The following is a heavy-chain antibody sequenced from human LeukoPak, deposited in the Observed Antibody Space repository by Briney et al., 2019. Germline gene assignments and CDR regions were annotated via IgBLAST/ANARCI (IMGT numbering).Heavy chain of an antibody. CDR1: GGTFSSYA. CDR2: IIPIFGTA. Sequence: SVKVSCKASGGTFSSYAISWVRQAPGQGLEWMGGIIPIFGTANYAQKFQGRVTITADKSTSTAYMELSSLRSEDTAVYYCARDRWFGDRYRPYYFDYWGQGTLVTVSS. V-gene: IGHV1-69*06. J-gene: IGHJ4*02. CDR3: ARDRWFGDRYRPYYFDY. D-gene: IGHD3-10*01.